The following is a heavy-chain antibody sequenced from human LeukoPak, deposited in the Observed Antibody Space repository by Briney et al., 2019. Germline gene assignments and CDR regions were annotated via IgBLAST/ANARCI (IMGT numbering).Heavy chain of an antibody. CDR1: GGTFSSYA. CDR2: IIPIFGTA. Sequence: ASVKVSCKASGGTFSSYAINWVRQAPGQGLEWMGGIIPIFGTANYAQKFQGRVTITRDTSASTAYMELSSLRSEDTAVYYCALLRGSFDYWGQGTLVTVSP. D-gene: IGHD3-10*01. CDR3: ALLRGSFDY. J-gene: IGHJ4*02. V-gene: IGHV1-69*05.